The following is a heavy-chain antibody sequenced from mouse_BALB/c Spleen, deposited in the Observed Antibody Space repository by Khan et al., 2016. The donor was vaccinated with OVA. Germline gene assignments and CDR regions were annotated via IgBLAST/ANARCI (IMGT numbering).Heavy chain of an antibody. Sequence: QVQLKESGPGLVAPSQSLSITCTVSGFSLTDYGVSWIRQPPGKGLEWLGVIWGGGNTYYNSALKSSLSISKANSKSQVFLKMNSLQTDDTSMYYCAKLLWSHYYAMDYWGQGTSVTGSS. D-gene: IGHD1-1*02. J-gene: IGHJ4*01. V-gene: IGHV2-6-5*01. CDR2: IWGGGNT. CDR1: GFSLTDYG. CDR3: AKLLWSHYYAMDY.